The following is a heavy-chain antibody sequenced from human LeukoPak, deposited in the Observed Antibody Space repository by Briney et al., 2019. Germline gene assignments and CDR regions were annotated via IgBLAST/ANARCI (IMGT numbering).Heavy chain of an antibody. CDR1: GYTFTSYG. V-gene: IGHV1-18*01. D-gene: IGHD6-19*01. J-gene: IGHJ3*02. Sequence: ATVKVSCKASGYTFTSYGISWVRQAPGQGLEWMGWISAYNGNTNYAQMLQGRVTMTTDTSTSTAYMELRSLRSDDTAVYYCARDQWLGDAFDIWGQGTMVTVSS. CDR3: ARDQWLGDAFDI. CDR2: ISAYNGNT.